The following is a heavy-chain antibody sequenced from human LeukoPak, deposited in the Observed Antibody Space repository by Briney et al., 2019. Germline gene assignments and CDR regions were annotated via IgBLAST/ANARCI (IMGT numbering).Heavy chain of an antibody. CDR3: AHIKGRYDLWNGWGDMDV. CDR1: GFSLNIRGVG. V-gene: IGHV2-5*02. Sequence: SGPTLVNPLETLTLTCSFSGFSLNIRGVGVGWIRQPPGKALEWVALIYWDNDKRYSPSLKTRLTITKDTSKNQVVLRMTYVDPVDTATYYCAHIKGRYDLWNGWGDMDVWGQGTTVTVSS. CDR2: IYWDNDK. D-gene: IGHD3-3*01. J-gene: IGHJ6*02.